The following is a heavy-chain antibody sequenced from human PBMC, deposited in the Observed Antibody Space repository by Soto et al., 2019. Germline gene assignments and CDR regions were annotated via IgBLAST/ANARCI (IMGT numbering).Heavy chain of an antibody. CDR1: VGSFSGYY. V-gene: IGHV4-34*01. CDR2: INHSGST. Sequence: PSETLSLTCAVYVGSFSGYYWSWIRQPPGKGLEWIGEINHSGSTNYNPSLKSRVTISVDTSKNQFSLKLTSVTTADTAVYYCARRRASDYGGNHHPYYFDLWGQGALVTVSS. J-gene: IGHJ4*02. CDR3: ARRRASDYGGNHHPYYFDL. D-gene: IGHD4-17*01.